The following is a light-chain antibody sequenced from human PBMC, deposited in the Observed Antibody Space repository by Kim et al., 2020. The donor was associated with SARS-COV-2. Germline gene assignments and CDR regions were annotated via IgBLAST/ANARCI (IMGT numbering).Light chain of an antibody. CDR3: QSYNRDNVL. CDR2: EDD. J-gene: IGLJ2*01. V-gene: IGLV6-57*03. CDR1: SGILDDDS. Sequence: GNTVTIACTRSSGILDDDSVQWYRQRPGGVPTAVSYEDDQRPSGVSDRFSGSIDNSSNTAALTISGLKTEDEAEYYCQSYNRDNVLFGGESQLTVL.